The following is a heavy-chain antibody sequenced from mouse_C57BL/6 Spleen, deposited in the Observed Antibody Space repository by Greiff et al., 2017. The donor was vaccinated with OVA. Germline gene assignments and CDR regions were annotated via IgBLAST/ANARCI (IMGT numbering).Heavy chain of an antibody. CDR1: GFTFSSYA. D-gene: IGHD1-1*01. CDR3: ARADYYGSSPDY. V-gene: IGHV5-4*03. Sequence: EVKVVESGGGLVKPGGSLKLSCAASGFTFSSYAMSWVRQTPEKRLEWVATISDGGSYTYYPDNVKGRFTISSDNAKNNLYLQMSHLKSEDTAMYYCARADYYGSSPDYWGQGTTLTVSS. CDR2: ISDGGSYT. J-gene: IGHJ2*01.